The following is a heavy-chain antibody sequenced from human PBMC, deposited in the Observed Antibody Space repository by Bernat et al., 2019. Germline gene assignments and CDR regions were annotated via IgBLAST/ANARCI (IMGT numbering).Heavy chain of an antibody. J-gene: IGHJ4*02. D-gene: IGHD3-22*01. V-gene: IGHV1-2*04. CDR1: GYTFTGYY. CDR2: INPNSGGT. CDR3: ARMTYYYDSSGYSPYFDY. Sequence: QVQLVQSGAEVKKPGASVKVSCKASGYTFTGYYMHWVRQAPGQGLEWMGRINPNSGGTNYAQKFQGLVTMTRDTSISTAYMELSRLRSDDTAVYYCARMTYYYDSSGYSPYFDYWGQGTLVTVSS.